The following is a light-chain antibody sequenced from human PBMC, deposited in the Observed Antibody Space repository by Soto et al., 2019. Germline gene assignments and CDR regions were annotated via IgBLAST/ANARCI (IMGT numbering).Light chain of an antibody. J-gene: IGKJ4*01. CDR2: AAS. CDR1: QDISNY. V-gene: IGKV1-33*01. CDR3: QQYDNLPLT. Sequence: DIQMTQSPSSLSASVGDRVTITCQASQDISNYLNWYQQKLGKAPKLLIYAASNLETGVPSRFSGSGSGTDFTFTISSLQPEDFATYYCQQYDNLPLTFGGGTIVEIK.